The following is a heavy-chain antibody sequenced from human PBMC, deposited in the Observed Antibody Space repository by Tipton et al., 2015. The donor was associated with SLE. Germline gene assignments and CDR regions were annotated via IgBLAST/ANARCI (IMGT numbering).Heavy chain of an antibody. CDR2: ISLDGSQT. CDR3: ATDGASFEY. V-gene: IGHV3-7*01. D-gene: IGHD3-10*01. Sequence: SLRLSCVVSGFTFSNFWMTWVRQAPGKGMGWLAAISLDGSQTYYVDSVKGRFTISRDNAKNSLYLQLNSLRAEDTALYYCATDGASFEYWGQGTLVIVSS. CDR1: GFTFSNFW. J-gene: IGHJ4*02.